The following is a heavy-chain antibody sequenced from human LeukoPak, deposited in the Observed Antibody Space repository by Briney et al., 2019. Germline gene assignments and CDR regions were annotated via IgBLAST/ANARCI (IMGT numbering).Heavy chain of an antibody. CDR3: AREDIVVVVAATDAFDI. J-gene: IGHJ3*02. CDR2: INHSGST. CDR1: GGSFSGYY. D-gene: IGHD2-15*01. Sequence: PSETLSLTCAVYGGSFSGYYWSWIRQPPGKGLEWIGEINHSGSTNYNPSLKSRVTISVDTSKNQFSLKLSSVTAADTAVYYCAREDIVVVVAATDAFDIWGQGTMVTVSS. V-gene: IGHV4-34*01.